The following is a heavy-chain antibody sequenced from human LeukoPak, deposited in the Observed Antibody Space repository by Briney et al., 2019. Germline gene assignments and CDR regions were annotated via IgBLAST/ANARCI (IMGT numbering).Heavy chain of an antibody. CDR2: IYTSGST. V-gene: IGHV4-4*07. Sequence: PSETLSLTCTVSGGSISSYYWSWIRQPAGKGLEWIGRIYTSGSTNYNPSLKSRVTMSVDTSKNQFSLKLSSVTAADTAVYYCARGSSSRSSSLYFDPWGQGTLVTVSS. CDR1: GGSISSYY. J-gene: IGHJ5*02. CDR3: ARGSSSRSSSLYFDP. D-gene: IGHD6-6*01.